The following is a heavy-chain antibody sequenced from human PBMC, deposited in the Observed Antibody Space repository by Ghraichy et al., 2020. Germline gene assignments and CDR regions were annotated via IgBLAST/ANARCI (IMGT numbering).Heavy chain of an antibody. CDR2: IKQDGSEK. V-gene: IGHV3-7*03. D-gene: IGHD3/OR15-3a*01. J-gene: IGHJ1*01. CDR1: GFTFSSYW. CDR3: ARGDLEGLSEYFQH. Sequence: GGSLRLSCAASGFTFSSYWMSWVRQTPGKGLEWVANIKQDGSEKYYVDSVKGRFTISRDNAKNSLYLQMNSLRAEDTAVYYCARGDLEGLSEYFQHWGQGTLVTVSS.